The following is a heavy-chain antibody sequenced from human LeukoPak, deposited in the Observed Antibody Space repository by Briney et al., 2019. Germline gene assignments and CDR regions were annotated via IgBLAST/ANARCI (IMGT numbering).Heavy chain of an antibody. V-gene: IGHV4-30-4*01. CDR3: ARLKPNFLGTFDS. CDR1: GGSISSGDYY. D-gene: IGHD7-27*01. J-gene: IGHJ4*02. CDR2: IYYSGST. Sequence: SQTLSLTCTVSGGSISSGDYYWSWIRQPPGKGLEWIGYIYYSGSTYYNPSLRSRVAISVDTSKNQFSLSLTSVTAADTAMFYCARLKPNFLGTFDSWGQGALVTVSS.